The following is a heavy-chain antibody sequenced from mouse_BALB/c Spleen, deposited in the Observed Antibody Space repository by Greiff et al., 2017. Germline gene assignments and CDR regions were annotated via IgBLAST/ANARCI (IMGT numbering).Heavy chain of an antibody. J-gene: IGHJ2*01. Sequence: EVKLVESGGGLVKPGGSLKLSCAASGFAFSSYDMSWVRQTPEKRLEWVAYISSGGGSTYYPDTVKGRFTISRDNAKNTLYLQMSSLKSEDTAMYYCAREGLLRPFDYWGQGTTLTVSS. CDR1: GFAFSSYD. CDR3: AREGLLRPFDY. D-gene: IGHD2-3*01. CDR2: ISSGGGST. V-gene: IGHV5-12-1*01.